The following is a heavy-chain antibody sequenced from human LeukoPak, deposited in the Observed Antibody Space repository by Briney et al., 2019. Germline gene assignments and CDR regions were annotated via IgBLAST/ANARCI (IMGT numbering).Heavy chain of an antibody. CDR1: EYTFTAYY. Sequence: ASVKVSCKASEYTFTAYYMHWVRQAPGQGLEWMGWINPNSGGTNYAQKFQGRVTMTRDTSISTAYMELSRLRSDDTAVYYCARFDHGSSAFDIWGQGTMVTASS. J-gene: IGHJ3*02. V-gene: IGHV1-2*02. D-gene: IGHD6-6*01. CDR2: INPNSGGT. CDR3: ARFDHGSSAFDI.